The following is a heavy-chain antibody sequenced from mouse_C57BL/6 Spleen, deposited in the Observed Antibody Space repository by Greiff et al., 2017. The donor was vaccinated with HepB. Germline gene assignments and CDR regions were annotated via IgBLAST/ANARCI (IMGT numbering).Heavy chain of an antibody. CDR1: GYTFTSYW. J-gene: IGHJ2*01. CDR3: ARYGGYYYGSSYDYFDY. Sequence: VQLQQSGAELVMPGASVKLSCKASGYTFTSYWMHWVKQRPGQGLEWIGEIDPSDSYTNYNQKFKGKSTLTVDKSSSTAYMQLSGLTSEDSAVYYCARYGGYYYGSSYDYFDYWGQGTTLTVSS. D-gene: IGHD1-1*01. CDR2: IDPSDSYT. V-gene: IGHV1-69*01.